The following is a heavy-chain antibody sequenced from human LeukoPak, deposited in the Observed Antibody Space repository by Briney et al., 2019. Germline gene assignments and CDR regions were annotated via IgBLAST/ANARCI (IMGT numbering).Heavy chain of an antibody. J-gene: IGHJ4*02. D-gene: IGHD6-19*01. CDR2: IYSSGTT. Sequence: PSETLSLTCSVSGGSISSSRDYWGWIRQPPGKGLEWIGSIYSSGTTYYNPSLKTRVTISVDTSKNQFSLKLSSVTAADTAVYYCARTPPGIAVAPFDYWGQGTLVTVSS. V-gene: IGHV4-39*01. CDR1: GGSISSSRDY. CDR3: ARTPPGIAVAPFDY.